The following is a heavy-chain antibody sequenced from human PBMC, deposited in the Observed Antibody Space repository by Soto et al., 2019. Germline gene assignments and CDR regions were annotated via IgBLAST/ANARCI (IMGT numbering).Heavy chain of an antibody. CDR1: GFTFSSYG. CDR2: ISYDGSNK. J-gene: IGHJ4*02. D-gene: IGHD3-10*01. CDR3: AKDPQRAGRTLSNPDY. V-gene: IGHV3-30*18. Sequence: QVQLVESGGGVVQPGRSLRLSCAASGFTFSSYGMHWVRQAPGKGLERVAVISYDGSNKYYADSVKGRFTISRDNSKNTLYLQMNSLRAEDTAVYYCAKDPQRAGRTLSNPDYWGQGTLVTVSS.